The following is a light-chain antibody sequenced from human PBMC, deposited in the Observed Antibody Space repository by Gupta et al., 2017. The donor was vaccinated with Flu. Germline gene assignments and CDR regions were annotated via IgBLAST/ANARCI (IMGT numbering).Light chain of an antibody. J-gene: IGLJ3*02. CDR2: KDS. CDR1: ALPKQY. CDR3: QSADSSGTWV. V-gene: IGLV3-25*02. Sequence: SFELTQPPSVSVSPGQTARITCSGDALPKQYAYWYQQKPGQAPVLVIYKDSERPSGIPERFSGSRSGTTVTLTISGVQAEDEADYYCQSADSSGTWVFGGGTKLTGL.